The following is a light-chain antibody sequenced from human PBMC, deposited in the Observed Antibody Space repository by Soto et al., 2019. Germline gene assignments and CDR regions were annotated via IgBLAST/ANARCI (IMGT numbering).Light chain of an antibody. CDR2: AAS. CDR1: QDIGGR. CDR3: QQYGSSPLT. Sequence: DIHMTQSPSSWSASVVGIITRTCLASQDIGGRLAWFQQKPGKAPQYLIQAASILQSGVPSRFSGSGSGTEFILTINNLQPEDFAVYYCQQYGSSPLTFGGGTKVDI. V-gene: IGKV1D-16*01. J-gene: IGKJ4*01.